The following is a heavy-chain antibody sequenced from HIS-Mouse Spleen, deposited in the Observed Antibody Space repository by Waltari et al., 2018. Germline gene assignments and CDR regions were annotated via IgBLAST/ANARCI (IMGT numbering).Heavy chain of an antibody. CDR1: GFPVSSNY. CDR3: ARGGLAAAGWYFDL. Sequence: EVQLVESGGGLIQPGGSLRLSCAASGFPVSSNYMCWVRQAPGKGLEWVSVIYSGGSTYYADSVKGRFTISRDNSKNTLYLQMNSLRAEDTAVYYCARGGLAAAGWYFDLWGRGTLVTVSS. CDR2: IYSGGST. V-gene: IGHV3-53*01. J-gene: IGHJ2*01. D-gene: IGHD6-13*01.